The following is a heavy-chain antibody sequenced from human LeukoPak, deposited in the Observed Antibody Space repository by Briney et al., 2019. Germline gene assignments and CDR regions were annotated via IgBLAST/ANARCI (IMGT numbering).Heavy chain of an antibody. CDR3: ASSRYDSSGYYGIIAY. J-gene: IGHJ4*02. V-gene: IGHV3-48*03. Sequence: GGSLRLSCAASGFTFSSYEMNWVRQAPGRGVEGVSYISNSGSTIYYADSVKGRFTISRDNAKNSLYLQMNSLRAEDTAVYYCASSRYDSSGYYGIIAYWGQGTLVTVSS. D-gene: IGHD3-22*01. CDR1: GFTFSSYE. CDR2: ISNSGSTI.